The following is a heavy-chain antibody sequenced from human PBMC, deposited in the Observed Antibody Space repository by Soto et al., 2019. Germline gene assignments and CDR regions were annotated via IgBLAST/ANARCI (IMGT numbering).Heavy chain of an antibody. Sequence: SEPLSLTCTVSGCSISGYYWSWIRQPPGKGLEWIGYIYHSGSTNYNPSLKSRVTMSVATSKNEFSLKLTSVTAADTAVFYCARAGSSSWYGYFDFWGQGALVTVSS. CDR3: ARAGSSSWYGYFDF. CDR2: IYHSGST. V-gene: IGHV4-59*01. J-gene: IGHJ4*02. D-gene: IGHD6-13*01. CDR1: GCSISGYY.